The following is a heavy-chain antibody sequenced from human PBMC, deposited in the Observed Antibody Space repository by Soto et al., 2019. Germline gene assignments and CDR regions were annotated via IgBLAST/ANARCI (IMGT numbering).Heavy chain of an antibody. CDR3: ATGSGWYPHFDY. CDR1: GFTFSTYA. V-gene: IGHV3-23*01. J-gene: IGHJ4*02. CDR2: LTPSGGET. D-gene: IGHD6-19*01. Sequence: AGGSLRLSCVASGFTFSTYAMSWVRQAPGKGLEWVSALTPSGGETYYADSVKGRFAISRDNSKNTLYLQMKSLRAEDTAVYYCATGSGWYPHFDYWGQGTLVTISS.